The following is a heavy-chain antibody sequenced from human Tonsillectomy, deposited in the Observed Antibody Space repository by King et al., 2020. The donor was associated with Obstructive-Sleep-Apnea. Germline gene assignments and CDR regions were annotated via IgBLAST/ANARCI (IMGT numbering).Heavy chain of an antibody. Sequence: QLQLQESGSGLVKPSQTLSLTCAVSGGSLSSGDYSWSWIRQPPGKGLEFIGYIFPGGSTYYSPSLKSRVTISVDRSKNQFSLKLSFVSAADTAVYYCARRLDFYGMDVWGQGTTVTVSS. J-gene: IGHJ6*02. CDR1: GGSLSSGDYS. CDR3: ARRLDFYGMDV. CDR2: IFPGGST. D-gene: IGHD2-21*01. V-gene: IGHV4-30-2*01.